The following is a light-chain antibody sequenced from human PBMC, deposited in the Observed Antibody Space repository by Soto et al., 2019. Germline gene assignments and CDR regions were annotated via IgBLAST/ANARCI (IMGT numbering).Light chain of an antibody. CDR3: QQYDNLPLT. J-gene: IGKJ4*01. V-gene: IGKV1-33*01. CDR2: DAS. Sequence: DIQMTQSPSSLSASVGDRVTITCQASQDIRNYLNWYQQKPGKAPKLLIYDASNLETGVPSRFSGNGSGTDFTFTISSLQPEDIATYYCQQYDNLPLTFGGGTKMEIK. CDR1: QDIRNY.